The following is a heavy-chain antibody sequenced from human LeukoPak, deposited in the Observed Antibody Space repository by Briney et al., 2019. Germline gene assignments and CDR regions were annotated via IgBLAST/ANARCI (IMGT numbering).Heavy chain of an antibody. V-gene: IGHV3-7*01. J-gene: IGHJ6*02. CDR2: IKQDGSEE. CDR3: ASNRRWYYGMDV. CDR1: GFTFSSSW. Sequence: GESLRLSCAASGFTFSSSWMSWVRQAPGKGLEWVANIKQDGSEEYYVDSVKGRFTISRDNARNSLYLQMNSLRAEDTAVYYCASNRRWYYGMDVWGQGTTVTVSS. D-gene: IGHD2/OR15-2a*01.